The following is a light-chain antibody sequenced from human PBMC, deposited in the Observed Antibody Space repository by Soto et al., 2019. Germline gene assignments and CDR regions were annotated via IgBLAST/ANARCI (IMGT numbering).Light chain of an antibody. CDR3: QQSYTFPYT. J-gene: IGKJ2*01. Sequence: DIQMTQFPSSLSASVGDRVTITCRASQSIGKLLNWYQQKPGKAPKLLIYDASGLQSGAPSRFSGSGSGTDFTLIVSSXQPEDFATYFCQQSYTFPYTFGQGTKVDTK. CDR1: QSIGKL. V-gene: IGKV1-39*01. CDR2: DAS.